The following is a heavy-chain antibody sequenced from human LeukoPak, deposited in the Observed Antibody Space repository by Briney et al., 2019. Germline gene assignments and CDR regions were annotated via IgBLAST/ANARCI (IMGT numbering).Heavy chain of an antibody. D-gene: IGHD3-22*01. V-gene: IGHV4-59*01. CDR3: ARWYGISSGYSGFHYYGMDV. CDR1: GDSIRSYY. CDR2: IYYSGST. Sequence: SETLSLTCTVSGDSIRSYYWSWIRQPPGKGLEWIGYIYYSGSTSYNPSLKSRVSLSVDTSENQFSLKLSSATAADTAVYYCARWYGISSGYSGFHYYGMDVWGQGTTVTVSS. J-gene: IGHJ6*02.